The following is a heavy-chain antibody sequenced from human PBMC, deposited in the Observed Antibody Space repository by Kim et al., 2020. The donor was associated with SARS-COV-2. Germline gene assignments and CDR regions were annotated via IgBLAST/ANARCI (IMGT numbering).Heavy chain of an antibody. D-gene: IGHD2-8*01. CDR2: ISGTGNDL. CDR1: GFAFSSNA. CDR3: AKGKWDYSAIDV. J-gene: IGHJ6*02. Sequence: GGSLRLSCAASGFAFSSNAMGWVRQAPGKGLEWVSSISGTGNDLYYADSVRGRFTISRDIGKNTLYLQMNSLRAEDTALYYCAKGKWDYSAIDVWGQGTTVTVSS. V-gene: IGHV3-23*01.